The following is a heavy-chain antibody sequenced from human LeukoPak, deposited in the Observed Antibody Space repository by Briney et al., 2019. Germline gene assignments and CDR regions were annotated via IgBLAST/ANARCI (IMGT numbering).Heavy chain of an antibody. V-gene: IGHV1-2*02. J-gene: IGHJ5*02. CDR2: INPTSGST. Sequence: ASVKVSCKISGDSFTGYFIHWVRQAPGQGPEWLGWINPTSGSTNFAQKFHGRVTLTRDKSINTAYMELSGLKSDDTAVYYCARMPGLDGRDPWGQGTLVTVSS. D-gene: IGHD1-14*01. CDR3: ARMPGLDGRDP. CDR1: GDSFTGYF.